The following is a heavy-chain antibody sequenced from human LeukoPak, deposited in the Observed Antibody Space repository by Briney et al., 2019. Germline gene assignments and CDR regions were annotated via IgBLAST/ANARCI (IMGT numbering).Heavy chain of an antibody. CDR2: ISGSGGST. D-gene: IGHD3-10*01. J-gene: IGHJ3*02. CDR3: AKEYIWFGELSTDAFDI. CDR1: GFTFSSYA. V-gene: IGHV3-23*01. Sequence: GGSLRPSCAASGFTFSSYAMSWVRQAPGKGLEWVSAISGSGGSTYYADSVKGRFTISRDNSKNTLYLQMNSLRAEDTAVYYCAKEYIWFGELSTDAFDIWGQGTMVTVS.